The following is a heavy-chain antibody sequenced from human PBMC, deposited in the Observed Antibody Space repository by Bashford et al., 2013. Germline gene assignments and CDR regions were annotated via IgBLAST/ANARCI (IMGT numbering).Heavy chain of an antibody. J-gene: IGHJ4*02. Sequence: SGPTLVKPTQTLTLTCTFSGFSLATGGVGVGWIRQPPGKALEWLVFIYWDDDSHYNPSLGDRLTITKDISRNQVVLTMTNVDPLDSATYYCAFRREEPGVRGLVLDFWGQGILVTVSS. CDR1: GFSLATGGVG. CDR3: AFRREEPGVRGLVLDF. V-gene: IGHV2-5*02. D-gene: IGHD3-10*01. CDR2: IYWDDDS.